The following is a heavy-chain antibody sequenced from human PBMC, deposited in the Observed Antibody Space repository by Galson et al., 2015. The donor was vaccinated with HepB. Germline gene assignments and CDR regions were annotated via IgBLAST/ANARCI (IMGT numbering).Heavy chain of an antibody. V-gene: IGHV4-39*01. CDR2: IYYSGST. D-gene: IGHD4-23*01. J-gene: IGHJ4*02. CDR3: ARHLGGNPVDY. CDR1: GGSISSSSYY. Sequence: ETLSLTCTVSGGSISSSSYYWGWIRQPPGKGLEWIGSIYYSGSTYYNPSLKSRVTISVDTSKNQFSLKLSSVTAADTAAYYCARHLGGNPVDYWGQGTLVTVSS.